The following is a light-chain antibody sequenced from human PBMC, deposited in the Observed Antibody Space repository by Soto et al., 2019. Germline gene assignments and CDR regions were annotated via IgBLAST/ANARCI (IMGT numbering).Light chain of an antibody. V-gene: IGKV4-1*01. CDR3: QQYFSDPFT. CDR1: QSVLYSSINKNY. J-gene: IGKJ3*01. Sequence: DIVMTQSPDSLAVSLGERATINCKSSQSVLYSSINKNYLAWYQQKPGQPPRLLIYWASGRESGIPDRFSGSGSGTEFTLTISSLQAEDVAVYYCQQYFSDPFTFGPGTKVDIK. CDR2: WAS.